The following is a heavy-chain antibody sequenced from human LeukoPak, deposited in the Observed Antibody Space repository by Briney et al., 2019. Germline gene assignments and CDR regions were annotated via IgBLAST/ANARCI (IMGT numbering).Heavy chain of an antibody. CDR1: GFTFSSYA. V-gene: IGHV3-30*14. Sequence: GGSLRLSCAASGFTFSSYAMHWVRQAPGKGLEWVAVISYDGSNKYYADSVKGRFTISRDNSKNTLYLQMNSLRAEDTAVYYCARELSEMATINYFDYWGQGTLVTVSS. CDR3: ARELSEMATINYFDY. CDR2: ISYDGSNK. J-gene: IGHJ4*02. D-gene: IGHD5-24*01.